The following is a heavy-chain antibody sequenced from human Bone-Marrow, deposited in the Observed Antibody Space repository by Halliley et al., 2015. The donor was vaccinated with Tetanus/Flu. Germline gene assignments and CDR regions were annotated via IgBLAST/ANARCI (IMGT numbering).Heavy chain of an antibody. J-gene: IGHJ4*02. V-gene: IGHV3-20*03. CDR2: ITWNGNEA. Sequence: WVSRITWNGNEAFYADSVKGRFTISRDNAKNSLYLQMNGLRLDDTGFYYCARGPFYSSGFRVLDQWGQGILVTVSS. CDR3: ARGPFYSSGFRVLDQ. D-gene: IGHD6-25*01.